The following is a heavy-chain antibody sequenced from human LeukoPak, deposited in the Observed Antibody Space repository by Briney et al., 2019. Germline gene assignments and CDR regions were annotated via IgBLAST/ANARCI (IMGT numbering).Heavy chain of an antibody. J-gene: IGHJ6*02. Sequence: SQTLSLTCSVSGGSISSGDFYWSWIRQPPGKGLEWIGYIYHSGSTYYNPSLKSRVTISVDTSKNQFSLKLSSVTAADTAVYYCARSSVTGYYYGMDVWGQGTTVTVSS. V-gene: IGHV4-30-4*08. D-gene: IGHD6-19*01. CDR2: IYHSGST. CDR1: GGSISSGDFY. CDR3: ARSSVTGYYYGMDV.